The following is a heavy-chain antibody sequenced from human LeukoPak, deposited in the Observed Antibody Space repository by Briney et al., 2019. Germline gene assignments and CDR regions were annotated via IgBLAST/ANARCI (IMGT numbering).Heavy chain of an antibody. CDR1: GFTFSNAW. CDR2: IKSKTDGGTT. J-gene: IGHJ1*01. CDR3: TTDIVVVVAATD. V-gene: IGHV3-15*01. D-gene: IGHD2-15*01. Sequence: SGGSLRLSCAASGFTFSNAWMSWVRQAPGKGLEWVGRIKSKTDGGTTDYAAPVKGRFTISRDDSKNTLYLQMNSLKTEDTAVYNCTTDIVVVVAATDWGQGTLVTVSS.